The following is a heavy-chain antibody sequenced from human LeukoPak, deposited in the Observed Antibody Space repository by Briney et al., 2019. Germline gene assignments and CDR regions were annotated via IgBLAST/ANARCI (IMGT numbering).Heavy chain of an antibody. V-gene: IGHV3-74*01. D-gene: IGHD5-24*01. J-gene: IGHJ4*02. CDR1: GFTFSTYW. Sequence: GGSLRLSCAASGFTFSTYWMHWVRQAPGKGLVWVSRVNSDGTSTTYADSVKGRFTISRDNAKNTLYLQMNSLRAEDTAVYYCAREGDGYNYGDLRYWGQGTLVTVSS. CDR2: VNSDGTST. CDR3: AREGDGYNYGDLRY.